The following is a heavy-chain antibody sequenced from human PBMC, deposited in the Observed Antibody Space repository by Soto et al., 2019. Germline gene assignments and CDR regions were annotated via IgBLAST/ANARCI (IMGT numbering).Heavy chain of an antibody. CDR2: MYYTGNK. D-gene: IGHD6-6*01. CDR1: GGSISSSTYY. CDR3: ARRSSSSLGSLFDP. J-gene: IGHJ5*02. Sequence: PSETLSLTCTVSGGSISSSTYYWDWIRRPPGKGLEWIGAMYYTGNKNYNPSLESRVTVSVDTSKNQFSLKLSSVTPTDTAVYYCARRSSSSLGSLFDPWGRGILVTVSS. V-gene: IGHV4-39*01.